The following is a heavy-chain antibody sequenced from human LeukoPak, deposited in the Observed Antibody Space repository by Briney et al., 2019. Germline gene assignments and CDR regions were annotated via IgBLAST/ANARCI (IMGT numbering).Heavy chain of an antibody. CDR2: INPNSCGT. Sequence: ASVKVSCKASGYTFTGYYMHWVRQAPGQGLEWMGWINPNSCGTNYAQKFQGRVTMTRDTSISTAYMELSRLRSDDTAVYYCAREEVEEYSSSSDPSYAFDIWGQGTMVTVSS. D-gene: IGHD6-6*01. CDR3: AREEVEEYSSSSDPSYAFDI. V-gene: IGHV1-2*02. J-gene: IGHJ3*02. CDR1: GYTFTGYY.